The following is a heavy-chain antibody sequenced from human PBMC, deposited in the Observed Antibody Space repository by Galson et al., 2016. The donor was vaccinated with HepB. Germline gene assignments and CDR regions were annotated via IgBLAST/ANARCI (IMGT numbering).Heavy chain of an antibody. D-gene: IGHD5-18*01. CDR3: ARDVDTASNWFDP. CDR2: IYYSGST. CDR1: GGSIRSGGYY. V-gene: IGHV4-31*03. Sequence: TLSLTCTVSGGSIRSGGYYWSWIRQHPGKGLEWIGYIYYSGSTYYNPSLKSRVTISVDTSKNQFSLRLSSGTAADTAVYYCARDVDTASNWFDPWGQGTLVTVSS. J-gene: IGHJ5*02.